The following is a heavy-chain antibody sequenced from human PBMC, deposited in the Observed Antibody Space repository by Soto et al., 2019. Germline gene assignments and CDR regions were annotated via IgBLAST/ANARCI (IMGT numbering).Heavy chain of an antibody. CDR1: GFTFTSSA. J-gene: IGHJ5*02. D-gene: IGHD2-15*01. Sequence: SVKVSCKASGFTFTSSAVQWVRRARGQRLEWIGWIVVGSGNTNYAQKFQERVTITRDMSTSTAYMELSSLRSEDTAVYYCAADRGDGGRLGWFDPWGQGTLVTVSS. CDR3: AADRGDGGRLGWFDP. CDR2: IVVGSGNT. V-gene: IGHV1-58*01.